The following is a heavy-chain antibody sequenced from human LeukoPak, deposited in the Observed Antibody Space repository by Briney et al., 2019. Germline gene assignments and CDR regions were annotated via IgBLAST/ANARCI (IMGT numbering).Heavy chain of an antibody. D-gene: IGHD6-19*01. CDR2: INQDGSEK. CDR1: GFTFSTSW. J-gene: IGHJ4*02. Sequence: EGPLRLSCAASGFTFSTSWMSWVRQAPGKGLEWVANINQDGSEKYYVDSVKGRFTISRDNAKNSLSLQMNSLRAEDTAVYYCVKVRGIRYRTDWYHYFDVWGQGTLVTVSS. V-gene: IGHV3-7*05. CDR3: VKVRGIRYRTDWYHYFDV.